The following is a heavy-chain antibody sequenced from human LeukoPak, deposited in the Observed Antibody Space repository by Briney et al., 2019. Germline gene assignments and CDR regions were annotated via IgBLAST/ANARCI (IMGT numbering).Heavy chain of an antibody. J-gene: IGHJ4*02. V-gene: IGHV4-4*07. CDR3: ARQIASAGTAGIDF. CDR1: GGSISSYY. CDR2: IYSTGST. Sequence: SETLPLTCTVAGGSISSYYWSWIGQPAGKGLEGIGRIYSTGSTNYNPSLKSRVPMSVDTSKNQFSLRLRSVTAADKAVYYCARQIASAGTAGIDFWGQGALVTVSS. D-gene: IGHD6-13*01.